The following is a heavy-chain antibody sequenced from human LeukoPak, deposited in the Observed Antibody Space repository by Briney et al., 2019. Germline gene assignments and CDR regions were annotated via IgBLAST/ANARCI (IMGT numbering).Heavy chain of an antibody. CDR2: INPNSGGT. D-gene: IGHD3-3*01. J-gene: IGHJ4*02. CDR3: ASNYDFWSGYYTY. Sequence: ASVKVSCKASGYTFTGYYMHWVRQAPGQGLEWMGRINPNSGGTNYAQKFQGRVTMTRDTSISTAYMELSRLRSDDTSVYYCASNYDFWSGYYTYWGQGTLVTVSS. CDR1: GYTFTGYY. V-gene: IGHV1-2*06.